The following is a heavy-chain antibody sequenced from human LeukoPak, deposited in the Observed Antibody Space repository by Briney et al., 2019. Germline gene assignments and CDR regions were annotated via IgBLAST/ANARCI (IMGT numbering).Heavy chain of an antibody. CDR1: GGSISSYY. D-gene: IGHD3-10*01. V-gene: IGHV4-59*01. Sequence: PSETLSPTCTVSGGSISSYYWSWIRQPPGKGLEWIGYIYYSGSTNYNPSLKSRVTISVDTSKNQFSLKLSSVTAADTAVYYCARWAGRYYFDYWGQGTLVTVSS. J-gene: IGHJ4*02. CDR3: ARWAGRYYFDY. CDR2: IYYSGST.